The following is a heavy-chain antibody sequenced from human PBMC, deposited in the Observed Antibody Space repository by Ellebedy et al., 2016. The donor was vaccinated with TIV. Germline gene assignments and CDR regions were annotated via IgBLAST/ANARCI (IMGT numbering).Heavy chain of an antibody. J-gene: IGHJ5*02. Sequence: SETLSLTXTVSGGSISSGSYYWSWIRQPAGKGLEWIGRIYTSGSTNYNPSLKSRVTMSVDTSKNQFSLKLSSVTAADTAVYYCARASPTVTTKWFDPWGQGTLVTVSS. CDR3: ARASPTVTTKWFDP. D-gene: IGHD4-17*01. V-gene: IGHV4-61*02. CDR2: IYTSGST. CDR1: GGSISSGSYY.